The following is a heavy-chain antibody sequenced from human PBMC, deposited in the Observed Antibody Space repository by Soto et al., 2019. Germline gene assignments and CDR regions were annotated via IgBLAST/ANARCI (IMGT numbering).Heavy chain of an antibody. CDR1: GGSFSGYY. D-gene: IGHD3-10*01. V-gene: IGHV4-34*01. CDR2: INHSGST. J-gene: IGHJ4*02. CDR3: ARGIRVATRGDYFDY. Sequence: QVQLQQWGAGLLKSSETLSLTCAVYGGSFSGYYWSWIRQPPGKGLEWNGEINHSGSTNYNPSLKSRVTISVDTSRNQFSLKLSSVTADTAVYYCARGIRVATRGDYFDYWGQGTLVTVSS.